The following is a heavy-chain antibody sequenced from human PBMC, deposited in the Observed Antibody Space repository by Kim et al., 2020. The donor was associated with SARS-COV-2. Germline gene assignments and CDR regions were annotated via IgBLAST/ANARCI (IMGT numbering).Heavy chain of an antibody. CDR1: GFTFGGYA. CDR3: NRGCSYTADFDY. CDR2: IRSRASGGTS. J-gene: IGHJ4*02. Sequence: GGSLRLSCTASGFTFGGYAMRWVRQAPGKGLEWVGFIRSRASGGTSEYAASVQGSFTIYRDDTTTIAHLHMNRLKNEATADYYSNRGCSYTADFDYWGQG. D-gene: IGHD1-26*01. V-gene: IGHV3-49*04.